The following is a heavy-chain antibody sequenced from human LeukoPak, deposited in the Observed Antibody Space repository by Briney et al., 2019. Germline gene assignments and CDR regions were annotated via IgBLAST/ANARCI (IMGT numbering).Heavy chain of an antibody. CDR1: GFTFSSYG. CDR3: AKDGYNQGFDY. D-gene: IGHD5-24*01. CDR2: ISYDGSNK. J-gene: IGHJ4*02. Sequence: QPGGSLRLSCAASGFTFSSYGMHWVRQVPGKGLEWVAVISYDGSNKYYADSVKGRFTISRDNSKNTLYLQMNSLRAEDTAVYYCAKDGYNQGFDYWGQGTLVTVSS. V-gene: IGHV3-30*18.